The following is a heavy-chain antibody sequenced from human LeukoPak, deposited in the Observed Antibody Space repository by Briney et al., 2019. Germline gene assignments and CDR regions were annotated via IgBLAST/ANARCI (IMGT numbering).Heavy chain of an antibody. D-gene: IGHD2-8*02. V-gene: IGHV3-33*01. Sequence: GGSLRLSCAASGFTFSSYGMHWVRQAPGKGLEWVAVIWYDGSNKYYADSVKGRFTISRDNSKNTLYLQMNSLGAEDTAVYYCARDSLVLYYFDYWGQGTLVTVSS. CDR1: GFTFSSYG. CDR2: IWYDGSNK. J-gene: IGHJ4*02. CDR3: ARDSLVLYYFDY.